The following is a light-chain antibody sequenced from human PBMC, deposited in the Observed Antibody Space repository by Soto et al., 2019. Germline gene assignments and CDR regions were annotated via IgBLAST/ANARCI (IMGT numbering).Light chain of an antibody. CDR3: QQFYIFPVT. CDR2: KAS. J-gene: IGKJ5*01. Sequence: AIQLTQSPSSVSASVGDRITITCRASQAIHTFLAWYHQKPGKAPQLLIYKASTLQSGVPSRFSGSGSGTDFTLTISSLQPEDFATYSCQQFYIFPVTFGQGTRLEIK. CDR1: QAIHTF. V-gene: IGKV1-13*02.